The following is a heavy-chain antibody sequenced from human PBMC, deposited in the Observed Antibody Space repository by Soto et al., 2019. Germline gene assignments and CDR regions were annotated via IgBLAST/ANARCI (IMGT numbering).Heavy chain of an antibody. D-gene: IGHD6-13*01. CDR3: AGLIGAAGTIEY. V-gene: IGHV4-39*01. J-gene: IGHJ4*02. CDR1: GGSISSRSYY. CDR2: IYYSGST. Sequence: SETLSLTCTVSGGSISSRSYYWGWARQHPGKGLEWIGSIYYSGSTYYNPSLKSRVIISVDMSKNQFSLKLSSVTVADTAVYYCAGLIGAAGTIEYWGRGTLVTVSS.